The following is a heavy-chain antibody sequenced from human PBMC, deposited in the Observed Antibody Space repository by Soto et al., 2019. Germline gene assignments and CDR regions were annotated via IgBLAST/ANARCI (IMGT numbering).Heavy chain of an antibody. D-gene: IGHD2-2*01. CDR1: GFTLSGFW. J-gene: IGHJ5*02. CDR2: ISPDGSDK. V-gene: IGHV3-74*01. Sequence: EVYLVESGGGLVQPGGSLRLSCSASGFTLSGFWMNWVRQAPGKGLMWVSHISPDGSDKAYADFGKGRFSISRDDSKDTVYLQLNSLRAEDTAIYSCVRDGESRLPYASWGQGTLVNVSS. CDR3: VRDGESRLPYAS.